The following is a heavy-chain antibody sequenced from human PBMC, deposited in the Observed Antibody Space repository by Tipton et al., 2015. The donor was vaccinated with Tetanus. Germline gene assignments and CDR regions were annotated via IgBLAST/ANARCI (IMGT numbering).Heavy chain of an antibody. D-gene: IGHD3-9*01. CDR3: ASLGGDYDILLHYFDY. CDR2: INHSGST. Sequence: TLSLTCAVYGGSFSGYYWSWIRQPPGKGLEWIGEINHSGSTNYNPSLKSRVTISVDTSKNQFSLKLSSVTAADTAVYYCASLGGDYDILLHYFDYWGQGTLVTVSS. J-gene: IGHJ4*02. V-gene: IGHV4-34*01. CDR1: GGSFSGYY.